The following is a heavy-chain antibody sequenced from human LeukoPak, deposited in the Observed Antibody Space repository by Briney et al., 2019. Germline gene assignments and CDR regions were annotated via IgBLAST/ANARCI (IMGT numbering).Heavy chain of an antibody. D-gene: IGHD1-14*01. CDR2: IWYDGSNK. J-gene: IGHJ6*02. Sequence: GGSLRLSCAASGFTFSSYGMHWVRQAPGKGLEWVAVIWYDGSNKYYADSVKGRFTISRDNSKNTLYLQMNSLRAEDTAVYYCAREEPEFTENYYGMDVWGQGTTVTVSS. V-gene: IGHV3-33*01. CDR1: GFTFSSYG. CDR3: AREEPEFTENYYGMDV.